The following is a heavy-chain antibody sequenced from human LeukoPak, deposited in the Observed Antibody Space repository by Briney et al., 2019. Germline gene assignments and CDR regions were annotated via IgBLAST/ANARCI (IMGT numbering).Heavy chain of an antibody. J-gene: IGHJ6*03. Sequence: GESLKISCKASGYVFIRHWIGWVRQVPGKGLEWMGVIHPEHSYSRYNAAFQGQATLSVDESTSTAYLQLSSLKASDTAIYYCARQNHYYYYMDVWGRGTTVTVSS. V-gene: IGHV5-51*01. CDR2: IHPEHSYS. CDR1: GYVFIRHW. CDR3: ARQNHYYYYMDV.